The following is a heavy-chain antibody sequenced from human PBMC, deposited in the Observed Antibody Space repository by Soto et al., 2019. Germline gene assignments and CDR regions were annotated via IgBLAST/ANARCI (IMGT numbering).Heavy chain of an antibody. CDR3: ARGLSIGLPSPFDP. CDR2: IYYSGST. D-gene: IGHD3-16*01. J-gene: IGHJ5*02. CDR1: GGSISSGGYY. Sequence: SETLSLTCTVSGGSISSGGYYWSWIRQHPGKGLEWIGYIYYSGSTYYNPSLKSRFTISVDTSKTQFSLKLSSVTAADTAVYYCARGLSIGLPSPFDPWGQGTLVTVSS. V-gene: IGHV4-31*03.